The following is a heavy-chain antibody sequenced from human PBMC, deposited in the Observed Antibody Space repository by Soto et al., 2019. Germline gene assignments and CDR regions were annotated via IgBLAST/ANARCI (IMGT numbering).Heavy chain of an antibody. CDR3: ARDPKTSGGQHWAFNYFFDL. V-gene: IGHV3-30-3*01. CDR1: GFSFSISP. CDR2: ISYDGTNK. Sequence: PGGSLRLSCAASGFSFSISPMHWVRQAPGKGPEWVALISYDGTNKFYADSVKGRFTISRDNSKSTLYLQVDSLRPEDAAVYYCARDPKTSGGQHWAFNYFFDLWGQGTLVTV. D-gene: IGHD7-27*01. J-gene: IGHJ4*02.